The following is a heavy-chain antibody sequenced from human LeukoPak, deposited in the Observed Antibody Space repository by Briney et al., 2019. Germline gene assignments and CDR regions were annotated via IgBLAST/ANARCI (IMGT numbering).Heavy chain of an antibody. CDR2: IDSRGST. D-gene: IGHD4-17*01. CDR3: ARWDYGGFFDY. Sequence: SETLSLTCTVSGGSISNYHWGWLRQPPGKGLEWIGYIDSRGSTNYNSSLKSRATISVDTSKNQFSLKLSSVTAADTAVYYCARWDYGGFFDYWGQGTLVTVSS. V-gene: IGHV4-4*09. CDR1: GGSISNYH. J-gene: IGHJ4*02.